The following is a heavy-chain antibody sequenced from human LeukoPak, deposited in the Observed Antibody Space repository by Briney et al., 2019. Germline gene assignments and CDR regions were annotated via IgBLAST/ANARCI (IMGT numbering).Heavy chain of an antibody. J-gene: IGHJ4*02. CDR3: ARAQLWFGDPFDY. D-gene: IGHD3-10*01. V-gene: IGHV4-30-2*01. Sequence: SETLSLTCAVSGGSISSGGYSWSWIRQPPGKGLEWIGYIYHSESTYYNPSLKSRVTISVDRSKNQFSLKLSSVTAADTAVYYCARAQLWFGDPFDYWGQGTLVTVSS. CDR2: IYHSEST. CDR1: GGSISSGGYS.